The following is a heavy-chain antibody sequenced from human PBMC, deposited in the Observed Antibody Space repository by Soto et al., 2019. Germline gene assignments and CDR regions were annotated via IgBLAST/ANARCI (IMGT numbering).Heavy chain of an antibody. CDR3: AKHYDYELSGAFDI. Sequence: GGSLRLSCAASGFTFNSYSMNWVRQAPGKGLEWVSSITSGSSHMFYADSVKGRFTISRDNSKNTLYLQMNSLRAEDTAVYYCAKHYDYELSGAFDIWGQGTMVTVSS. CDR2: ITSGSSHM. J-gene: IGHJ3*02. V-gene: IGHV3-21*04. D-gene: IGHD5-12*01. CDR1: GFTFNSYS.